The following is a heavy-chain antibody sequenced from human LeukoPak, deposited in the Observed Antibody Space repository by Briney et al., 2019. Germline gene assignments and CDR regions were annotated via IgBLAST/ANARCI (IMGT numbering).Heavy chain of an antibody. CDR2: IYYSGST. J-gene: IGHJ5*02. CDR1: GGSISSYY. CDR3: ARLEFYGSGSYFDSWFDP. V-gene: IGHV4-59*08. Sequence: PSETLSLTCTVSGGSISSYYWSWIRQPPGKGLEWIGYIYYSGSTNYNPSLKSRVTISVDTSKNQFSLKLSSVTAADTAVYYCARLEFYGSGSYFDSWFDPWGQGTLVTVSS. D-gene: IGHD3-10*01.